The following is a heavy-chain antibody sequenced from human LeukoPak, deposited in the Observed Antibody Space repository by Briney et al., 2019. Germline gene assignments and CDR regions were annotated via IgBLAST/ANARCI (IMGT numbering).Heavy chain of an antibody. CDR1: GFTFYDYA. J-gene: IGHJ4*02. CDR2: IRGEGGSH. CDR3: AVVQGFGDAPFDY. V-gene: IGHV3-43*02. D-gene: IGHD3-10*01. Sequence: PRGSLRLSCAASGFTFYDYAMHRVRQAAGKGLEWVSLIRGEGGSHYYAASVQGRFTISSDHSKNSLYLPMNRLRAEETAQYYLAVVQGFGDAPFDYWGQGGLVTVSS.